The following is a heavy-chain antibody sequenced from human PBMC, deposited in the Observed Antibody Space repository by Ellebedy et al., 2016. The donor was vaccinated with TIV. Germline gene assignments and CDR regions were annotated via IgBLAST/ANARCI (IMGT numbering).Heavy chain of an antibody. CDR3: ATDGSYGDYLSPAHAFEI. CDR2: INHGGSER. CDR1: GFSFRSYW. J-gene: IGHJ3*02. V-gene: IGHV3-7*01. Sequence: GGSLRLSCEASGFSFRSYWMTWVRQAPGKGLEWVANINHGGSERHYVDSVKGRFTISRDNAKNSLYLEMNSLRAEDTAVYYCATDGSYGDYLSPAHAFEIWGQGTMVAVSS. D-gene: IGHD4-17*01.